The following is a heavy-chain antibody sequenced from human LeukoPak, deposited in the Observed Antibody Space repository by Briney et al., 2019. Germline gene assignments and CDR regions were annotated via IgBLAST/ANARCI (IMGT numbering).Heavy chain of an antibody. J-gene: IGHJ4*02. V-gene: IGHV3-23*01. D-gene: IGHD2-2*01. CDR1: GFTFSSYG. CDR2: TGSTGVST. CDR3: AKDPGVVPAHYFDY. Sequence: GGSLRLSCAASGFTFSSYGMHWVRQAPGKGLEWVSGTGSTGVSTFYADSVKGRFTVSRDSSKNTLSLQMNSLRAEDTAVYYCAKDPGVVPAHYFDYWGQGTLVTVSS.